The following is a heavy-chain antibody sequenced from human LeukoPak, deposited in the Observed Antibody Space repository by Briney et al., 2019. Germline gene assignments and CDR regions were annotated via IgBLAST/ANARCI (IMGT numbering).Heavy chain of an antibody. J-gene: IGHJ5*02. CDR2: IRYDGSNK. CDR1: GFTFSSYG. CDR3: AKAFSSSSWYHEANWFDP. Sequence: GGSLRLSCAASGFTFSSYGMHWVRQAPGKGLAWVAFIRYDGSNKYYADSVKGRFTISRDNSKNTLYLQMNSLRAEDTAVYYCAKAFSSSSWYHEANWFDPWGQGTLVTVSS. V-gene: IGHV3-30*02. D-gene: IGHD6-13*01.